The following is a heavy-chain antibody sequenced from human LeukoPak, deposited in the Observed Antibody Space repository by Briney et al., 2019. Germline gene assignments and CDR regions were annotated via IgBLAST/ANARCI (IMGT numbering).Heavy chain of an antibody. D-gene: IGHD2-2*01. V-gene: IGHV4-30-2*01. CDR1: GGSISSGGYS. CDR3: ARSYCSSTSCYFNWFDP. CDR2: IYHSGST. J-gene: IGHJ5*02. Sequence: SQTLSLTCAVSGGSISSGGYSWSWIRQPPGKGLEWIGYIYHSGSTYYNPSLKSRVTISVDRSKNQFPLKLSSVTAADTAVYYCARSYCSSTSCYFNWFDPWGQGTLVTVSS.